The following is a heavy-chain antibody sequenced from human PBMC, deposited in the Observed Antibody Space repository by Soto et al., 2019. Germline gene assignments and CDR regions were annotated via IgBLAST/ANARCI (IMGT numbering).Heavy chain of an antibody. CDR2: IYYSGST. CDR1: GGSISSYY. Sequence: SETLSVTCTVSGGSISSYYWSWIRQPPWKGLEWTGYIYYSGSTNYNPSLKSRVTISVDTSKNQFSLKLSSVTSADTAVYYSAAARRGTKLDYWGQGTLLAVSS. V-gene: IGHV4-59*01. CDR3: AAARRGTKLDY. J-gene: IGHJ4*02. D-gene: IGHD3-16*01.